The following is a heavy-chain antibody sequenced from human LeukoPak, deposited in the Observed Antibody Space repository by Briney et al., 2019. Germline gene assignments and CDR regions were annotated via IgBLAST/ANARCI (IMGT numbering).Heavy chain of an antibody. D-gene: IGHD3-22*01. CDR1: GFTFSSYA. V-gene: IGHV3-23*01. CDR3: AKGVSSYDYYDY. CDR2: ISGSGGST. Sequence: SGGSLRLSCAASGFTFSSYAMSWVRQAPGKGLEWVSAISGSGGSTYYADSVKGRFTISRDNSKNTLYLQMNSLRAEDTAVYYCAKGVSSYDYYDYWGQGTLVTVSS. J-gene: IGHJ4*02.